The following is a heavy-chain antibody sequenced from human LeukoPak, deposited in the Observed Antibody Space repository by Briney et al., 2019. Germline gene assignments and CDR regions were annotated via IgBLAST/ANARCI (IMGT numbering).Heavy chain of an antibody. V-gene: IGHV4-4*07. J-gene: IGHJ4*02. CDR1: DTSINTYY. Sequence: SETLSLTCTVSDTSINTYYWSWIRQPAGKGLEWIGHIYTTGTTNYNPSLKSRVTISVDKSKNQFSLKLSSVTAADTAVYYCARDPPFDYWGQGTLVTVSS. CDR3: ARDPPFDY. CDR2: IYTTGTT.